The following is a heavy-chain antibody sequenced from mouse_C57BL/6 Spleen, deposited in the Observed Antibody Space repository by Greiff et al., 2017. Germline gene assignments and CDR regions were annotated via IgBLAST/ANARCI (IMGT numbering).Heavy chain of an antibody. J-gene: IGHJ4*01. CDR3: ARFITTVVASYYYAMDY. V-gene: IGHV5-17*01. D-gene: IGHD1-1*01. CDR1: GFTFSDYG. CDR2: ISSGSSTI. Sequence: EVQLVESGGGLVKPGGSLKLSCAASGFTFSDYGMHWVRQAPEKGLEWVAYISSGSSTIYSADTVKGRFTISRDNAKNTLFLQMTSLRSEDTAMYYCARFITTVVASYYYAMDYWGQGTSVTVSS.